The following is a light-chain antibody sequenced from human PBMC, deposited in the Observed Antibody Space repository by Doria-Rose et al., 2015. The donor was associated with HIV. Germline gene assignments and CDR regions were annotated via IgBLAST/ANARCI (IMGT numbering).Light chain of an antibody. Sequence: ATLSVSPGEKATLSCRASQRVDTNLAWYQQKPGQAPRLLIAGSSTRATGIPARFSGSGSETKFTLTISSLQSEDFAVYYCQQYNNWPPLTFGGGTKVESK. J-gene: IGKJ4*01. CDR1: QRVDTN. CDR2: GSS. V-gene: IGKV3-15*01. CDR3: QQYNNWPPLT.